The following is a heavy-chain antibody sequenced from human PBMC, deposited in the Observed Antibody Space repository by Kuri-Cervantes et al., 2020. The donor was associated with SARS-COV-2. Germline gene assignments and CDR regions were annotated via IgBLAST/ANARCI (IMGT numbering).Heavy chain of an antibody. CDR2: FDPEDGET. CDR1: GYTLTELS. V-gene: IGHV1-24*01. Sequence: ASVKVSCKVSGYTLTELSMHWVRQAPGKGLEWMGGFDPEDGETIYAQKFQGRVTMTEDTSTDTAYMELSSLRSEDTAMYYCATAFAYQHPSGWFDPWGQGTLVTVSS. CDR3: ATAFAYQHPSGWFDP. D-gene: IGHD2-2*01. J-gene: IGHJ5*02.